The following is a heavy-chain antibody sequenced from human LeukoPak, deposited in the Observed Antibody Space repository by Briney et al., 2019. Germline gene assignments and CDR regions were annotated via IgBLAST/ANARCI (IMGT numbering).Heavy chain of an antibody. CDR1: GFTFRSYV. J-gene: IGHJ6*03. Sequence: GGSLRLSCAASGFTFRSYVMSWVRQAPGKGLGWVGRIKSKTDGGTTDYAAPVKGRFTISRDDSKNTLYLQMNSLKTEDTAVYYCTTEASYYYYYYMDVWGKGTTVTVSS. V-gene: IGHV3-15*01. CDR3: TTEASYYYYYYMDV. CDR2: IKSKTDGGTT.